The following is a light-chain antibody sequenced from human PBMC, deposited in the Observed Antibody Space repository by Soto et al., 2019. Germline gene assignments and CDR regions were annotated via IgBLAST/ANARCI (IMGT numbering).Light chain of an antibody. Sequence: DIKMTQPPSSLSASVGDRVTITCRASQSISNYLQWYQHKSGQAPRLLVYAASSLHSGVPSRFSGSGSGTDFTLTISSLQPEDFATYYGLQTYTTLTWTFGQGTKVDIK. V-gene: IGKV1-39*01. CDR3: LQTYTTLTWT. CDR2: AAS. J-gene: IGKJ1*01. CDR1: QSISNY.